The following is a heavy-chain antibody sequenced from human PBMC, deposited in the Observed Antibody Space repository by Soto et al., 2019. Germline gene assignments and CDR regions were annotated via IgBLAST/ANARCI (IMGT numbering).Heavy chain of an antibody. Sequence: GGSLRLSCAASGLTVSRSYMSWVRQAPGKGLEWVSVIYSGGSTNYADSVKGRFTISRDNSKNTLYLQMNSLRVEDTAVYYCARDTYYYDSSGQPYWGQGTLVTVSS. CDR3: ARDTYYYDSSGQPY. J-gene: IGHJ4*02. V-gene: IGHV3-53*01. D-gene: IGHD3-22*01. CDR2: IYSGGST. CDR1: GLTVSRSY.